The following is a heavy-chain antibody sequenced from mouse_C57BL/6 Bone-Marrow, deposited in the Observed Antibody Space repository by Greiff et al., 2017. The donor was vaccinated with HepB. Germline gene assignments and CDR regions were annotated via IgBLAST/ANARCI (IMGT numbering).Heavy chain of an antibody. D-gene: IGHD1-1*01. V-gene: IGHV5-12*01. CDR2: ISNGGGST. CDR1: GFTFSDYY. CDR3: ARRHYYGSSYGYFDV. Sequence: EVKLVESGGGLVQPGGSLKLSCAASGFTFSDYYMYWVRQTPEKRLEWVAYISNGGGSTYYPDTVKGRFTISRDNAKNTLYLQMSRLKSEDTAMYYCARRHYYGSSYGYFDVGGTGTTVTVSS. J-gene: IGHJ1*03.